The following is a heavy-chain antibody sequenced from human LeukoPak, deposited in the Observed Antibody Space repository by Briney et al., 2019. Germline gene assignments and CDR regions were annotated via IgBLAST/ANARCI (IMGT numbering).Heavy chain of an antibody. CDR3: ARGVYGSGRAPL. D-gene: IGHD3-10*01. J-gene: IGHJ6*04. Sequence: PGGSLRLSCAASGFTFSSYEMNWVRQAPGKGLEWVSYISSSGSTIYYADSVKGRFTISRDNAKNSLYLQMNSLRAEDTAVYYCARGVYGSGRAPLWGKGTTVTVSS. CDR2: ISSSGSTI. V-gene: IGHV3-48*03. CDR1: GFTFSSYE.